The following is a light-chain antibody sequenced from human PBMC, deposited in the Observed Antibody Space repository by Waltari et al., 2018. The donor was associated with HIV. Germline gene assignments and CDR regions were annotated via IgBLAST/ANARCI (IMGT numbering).Light chain of an antibody. V-gene: IGLV2-23*02. CDR1: SSDVGSYNL. CDR3: CSYAGSGDV. J-gene: IGLJ1*01. CDR2: EVS. Sequence: QSALTQPASVSGSPGQSITISCTGTSSDVGSYNLVSWYQQHPGKAPKRMLYEVSKRPSGVSNRFSGSKAGNTASLTISGLQAEDEADYYCCSYAGSGDVFGTGTKVTVL.